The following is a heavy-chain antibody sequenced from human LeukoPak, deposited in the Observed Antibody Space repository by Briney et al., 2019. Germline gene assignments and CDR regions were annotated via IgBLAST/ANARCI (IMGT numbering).Heavy chain of an antibody. CDR2: ISSSGSTI. D-gene: IGHD1-26*01. J-gene: IGHJ4*02. Sequence: GGSLRLSCAASGFTFSSYEMNWVRQAPGKGLEWVSYISSSGSTIYYADSVKGRLTISKDNSKNTLYLQMNSLRAEDTAVYYCASFEGDKIVGAIDYWGQGTLVTVSS. V-gene: IGHV3-48*03. CDR3: ASFEGDKIVGAIDY. CDR1: GFTFSSYE.